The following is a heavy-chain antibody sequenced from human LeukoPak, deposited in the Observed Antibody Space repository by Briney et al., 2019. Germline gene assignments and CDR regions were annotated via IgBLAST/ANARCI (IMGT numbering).Heavy chain of an antibody. D-gene: IGHD3-3*01. CDR2: IIPIFGTA. J-gene: IGHJ4*02. V-gene: IGHV1-69*13. CDR1: GGTFSSYA. Sequence: ASVKVSCKASGGTFSSYAISWVRQAPGQGLEWMGGIIPIFGTANYAQKFQGRVTITADESTSTAYMELSSLRSGDTAVYYCASRRDNVLRFLEWFSPFDYWGQGTLVTVSS. CDR3: ASRRDNVLRFLEWFSPFDY.